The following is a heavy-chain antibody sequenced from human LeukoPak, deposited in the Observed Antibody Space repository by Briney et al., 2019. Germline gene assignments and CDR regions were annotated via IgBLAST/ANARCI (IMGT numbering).Heavy chain of an antibody. D-gene: IGHD3-22*01. CDR2: INPSGGST. V-gene: IGHV1-46*01. CDR1: GYTFTSYY. CDR3: ARDGEATEGYSSGYYDWFDP. J-gene: IGHJ5*02. Sequence: ASVKVSCKASGYTFTSYYMHWVRQAPGQGLEWMGIINPSGGSTSYAQKFQGRVTMTRDTSTSTVYMELSSLRSEDTAVYYCARDGEATEGYSSGYYDWFDPWGQGTLVTVSS.